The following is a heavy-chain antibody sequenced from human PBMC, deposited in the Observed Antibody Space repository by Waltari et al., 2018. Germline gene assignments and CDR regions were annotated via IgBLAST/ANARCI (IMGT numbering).Heavy chain of an antibody. CDR3: ARANPSGAFDI. J-gene: IGHJ3*02. D-gene: IGHD1-26*01. CDR2: IKQDGSEK. CDR1: GFTFSSYW. Sequence: EVQLVESGGGLVKPGGSLRLSCAASGFTFSSYWLSWVRQAPGKGLEWVANIKQDGSEKYYVDSVKGRFTISRDNAKNSLYLQMNSLRAEDTAVYYCARANPSGAFDIWGQGTMVTVSS. V-gene: IGHV3-7*04.